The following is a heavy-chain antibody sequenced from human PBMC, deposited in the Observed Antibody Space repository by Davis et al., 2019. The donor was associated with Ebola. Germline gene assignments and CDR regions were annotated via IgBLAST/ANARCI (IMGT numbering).Heavy chain of an antibody. Sequence: GESLKISCAASGFTFSGFAMHWVRQASGKGLEWVGRIRSKANSYATAYAASVKGRFTISRDDSKNTAYLQMNSLKTEDTAVYYCTGDGYSYGNYWGQGTLVTVSS. J-gene: IGHJ4*02. CDR1: GFTFSGFA. D-gene: IGHD5-18*01. V-gene: IGHV3-73*01. CDR3: TGDGYSYGNY. CDR2: IRSKANSYAT.